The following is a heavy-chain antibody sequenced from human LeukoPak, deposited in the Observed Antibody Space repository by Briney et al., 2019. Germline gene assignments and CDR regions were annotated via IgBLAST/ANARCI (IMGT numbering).Heavy chain of an antibody. J-gene: IGHJ4*02. Sequence: SETLSLTCTVSGGSISSYYWSWIRQPPGKGREWIGYIYYSGSTNYNPSLKSRVTISVDTSKNQFSLKLSSVTAADTAVYYCARDYGGYDFRPWDYWGQGTLVTVSS. CDR3: ARDYGGYDFRPWDY. D-gene: IGHD5-12*01. V-gene: IGHV4-59*01. CDR1: GGSISSYY. CDR2: IYYSGST.